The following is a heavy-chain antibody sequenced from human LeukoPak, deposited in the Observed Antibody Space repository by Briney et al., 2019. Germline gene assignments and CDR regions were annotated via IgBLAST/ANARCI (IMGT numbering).Heavy chain of an antibody. CDR2: ISYDGSNK. V-gene: IGHV3-30*18. J-gene: IGHJ4*02. Sequence: PGGSLRLSCAASGFTFSSYGMHWVRQAPGKGLEWVAVISYDGSNKYYADSVKGRFTISRDNSKTTLYLQMNSLRAEDTAVYYCAKADSSTWWIDYWGQGTLVTVSS. CDR1: GFTFSSYG. CDR3: AKADSSTWWIDY. D-gene: IGHD6-13*01.